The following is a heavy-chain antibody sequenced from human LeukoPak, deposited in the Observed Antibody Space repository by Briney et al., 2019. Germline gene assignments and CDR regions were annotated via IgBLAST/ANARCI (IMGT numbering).Heavy chain of an antibody. CDR1: GGTFSSYA. J-gene: IGHJ6*03. Sequence: VASVKVSCKTSGGTFSSYAITWVRQTPGQRLEWMGGIIPIFGTTNYAQKFQDRVTITADKSTSTAYMKLSSLRSEDTAVYYCARVVGLTGYSSNWYSGYYYYMDVWGKGTTVTVSS. CDR2: IIPIFGTT. V-gene: IGHV1-69*06. CDR3: ARVVGLTGYSSNWYSGYYYYMDV. D-gene: IGHD6-13*01.